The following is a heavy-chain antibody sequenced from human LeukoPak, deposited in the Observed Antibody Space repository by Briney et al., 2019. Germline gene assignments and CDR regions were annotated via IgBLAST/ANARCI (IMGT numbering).Heavy chain of an antibody. V-gene: IGHV4-4*07. J-gene: IGHJ4*02. CDR2: IYTSGST. CDR3: AREDEVVPAVTTFDY. D-gene: IGHD2-2*01. CDR1: VAPIVSNN. Sequence: SETLSLTCTVSVAPIVSNNGTWIGKPAGKDLNWIGRIYTSGSTNYNPSLKSRVTMSVDTSKNQFSLKLSSVTAADTAVYYCAREDEVVPAVTTFDYWGQGTLVTVSS.